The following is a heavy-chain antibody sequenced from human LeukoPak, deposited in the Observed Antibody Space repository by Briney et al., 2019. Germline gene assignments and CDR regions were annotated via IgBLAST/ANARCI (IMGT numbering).Heavy chain of an antibody. Sequence: GSLRLSCAASGFTFSSYSMNWIRQPPGKGLEWIGEINHSGSTNYNPSLKSRVTISVDTSKNQFSLKLSSVTAADTAVYYCASYQRHNWNYWGQGTLVTVSS. D-gene: IGHD1-20*01. V-gene: IGHV4-34*01. J-gene: IGHJ4*02. CDR2: INHSGST. CDR1: GFTFSSYS. CDR3: ASYQRHNWNY.